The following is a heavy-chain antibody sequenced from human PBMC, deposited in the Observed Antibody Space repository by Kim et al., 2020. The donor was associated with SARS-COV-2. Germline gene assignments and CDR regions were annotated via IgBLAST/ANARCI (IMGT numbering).Heavy chain of an antibody. J-gene: IGHJ6*02. V-gene: IGHV4-4*07. CDR1: GGSISSYY. D-gene: IGHD6-19*01. Sequence: SETLSLTCTVSGGSISSYYWSWIRQPAGKGLEWIGRIYTSGSTNYNPSLKSRVTMSVDTSKNQFSLKLSSVTAADTAVYYCARSGWGIAVAGSYYYYYGMDVWGQGTTVTVSS. CDR2: IYTSGST. CDR3: ARSGWGIAVAGSYYYYYGMDV.